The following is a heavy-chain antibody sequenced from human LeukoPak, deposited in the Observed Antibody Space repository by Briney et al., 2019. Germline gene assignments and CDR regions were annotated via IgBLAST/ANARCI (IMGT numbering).Heavy chain of an antibody. J-gene: IGHJ6*03. V-gene: IGHV3-20*04. D-gene: IGHD6-6*01. Sequence: GGSLRLSCATSGFSFDDLGMTWVRQVPGKGLEWVAGINWNGASTGYADSVRGRFTISRDNAKNSLYLQMNSLRAEDTALYYCARAVCPTIKFCDSSYFMDVWGKGTTVNVS. CDR1: GFSFDDLG. CDR2: INWNGAST. CDR3: ARAVCPTIKFCDSSYFMDV.